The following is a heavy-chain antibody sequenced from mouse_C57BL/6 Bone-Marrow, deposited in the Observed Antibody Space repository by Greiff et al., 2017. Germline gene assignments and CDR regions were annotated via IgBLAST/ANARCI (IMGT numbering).Heavy chain of an antibody. CDR3: ARDAPYHGGVAY. CDR2: SRNKANDYTT. V-gene: IGHV7-1*01. Sequence: EVKVVESGGGLVQSGRSLRLSCATSGFTFSDFYMEWVRQAPGKGLEWIAASRNKANDYTTEYSASVKGRFIVSRDTSQSILYLQMNALRAEDTAIYYCARDAPYHGGVAYWGQGTLVTVSA. CDR1: GFTFSDFY. J-gene: IGHJ3*01.